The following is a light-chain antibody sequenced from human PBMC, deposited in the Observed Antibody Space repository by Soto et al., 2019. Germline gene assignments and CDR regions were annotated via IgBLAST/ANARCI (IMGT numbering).Light chain of an antibody. CDR2: VAS. V-gene: IGKV1-39*01. CDR3: QHTFSPPYT. Sequence: IQMTQSLSSLSASVGDTVTITCRASQSISNSLSWYQQKPGKAPKFLIYVASTLQRVVPSRFSGSGSGTDFILTIISRQPEDVATYYCQHTFSPPYTFGQGTKLEIK. J-gene: IGKJ2*01. CDR1: QSISNS.